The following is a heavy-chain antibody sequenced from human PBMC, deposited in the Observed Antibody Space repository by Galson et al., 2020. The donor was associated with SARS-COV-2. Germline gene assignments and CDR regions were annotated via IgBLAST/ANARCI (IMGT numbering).Heavy chain of an antibody. D-gene: IGHD4-17*01. CDR1: GFTFSSYS. J-gene: IGHJ4*02. Sequence: GESLKLSCAASGFTFSSYSMSWVRQAPGKGLEWVSAISGSGGSTYYADSVKGRVTISRDNSKNTLYLQMNSLRAEDTAVYYCAKDQSYGDYVYFDYWGQGTLVTVS. CDR3: AKDQSYGDYVYFDY. CDR2: ISGSGGST. V-gene: IGHV3-23*01.